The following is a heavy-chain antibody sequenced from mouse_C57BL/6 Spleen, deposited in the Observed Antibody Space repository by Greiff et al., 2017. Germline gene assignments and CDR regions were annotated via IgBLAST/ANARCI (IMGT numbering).Heavy chain of an antibody. CDR1: GFTFSSYA. V-gene: IGHV5-9-1*02. CDR2: ISSGGDYI. D-gene: IGHD1-1*02. J-gene: IGHJ4*01. Sequence: DVHLVESGEGLVKPGGSLKLSCAASGFTFSSYAMSWVRQTPEKRLEWVAYISSGGDYIYYADTVKGRFPISRDNARTTLYLQLSSLKSEDTAMDYYTRDRGGYCAMDYWGQGTSVTVSS. CDR3: TRDRGGYCAMDY.